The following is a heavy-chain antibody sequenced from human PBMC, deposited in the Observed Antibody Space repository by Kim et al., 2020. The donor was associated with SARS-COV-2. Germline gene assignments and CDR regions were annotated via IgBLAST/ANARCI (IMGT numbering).Heavy chain of an antibody. CDR1: GFTFSDHW. D-gene: IGHD6-19*01. J-gene: IGHJ1*01. V-gene: IGHV3-7*03. CDR2: IKQDGSET. Sequence: GGSLRLSCEASGFTFSDHWMSWVRQAPGKGPEGMANIKQDGSETYYVDSVKGRFTISRDNGKSCLYLQMNSVRVEDTAVYYCARDYGWGWASWGQGILVT. CDR3: ARDYGWGWAS.